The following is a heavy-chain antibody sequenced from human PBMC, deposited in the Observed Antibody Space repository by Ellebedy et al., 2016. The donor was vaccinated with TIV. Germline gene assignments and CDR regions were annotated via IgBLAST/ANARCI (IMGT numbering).Heavy chain of an antibody. Sequence: PGGSLTLSCAASAFTSSDYYMSWIRHAPGQGLEWVSYISSYSSYTNYADSVKGRFTISRDNAKNSLYLQMNSLRAADTAVYYCARDQLRCGGDCYSVPKYYFGYWGQGTLVTVSS. CDR1: AFTSSDYY. J-gene: IGHJ4*02. V-gene: IGHV3-11*06. CDR3: ARDQLRCGGDCYSVPKYYFGY. CDR2: ISSYSSYT. D-gene: IGHD2-21*02.